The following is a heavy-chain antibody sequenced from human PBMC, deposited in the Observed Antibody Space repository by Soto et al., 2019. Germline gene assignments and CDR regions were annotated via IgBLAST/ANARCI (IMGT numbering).Heavy chain of an antibody. J-gene: IGHJ6*02. D-gene: IGHD3-22*01. Sequence: SETLSLTCTVSGGSISSGNYCWSWIRQPPGKGLEWIGFIHYSGSSYYNPSLKSRVTISVDTSKNQFSLKLDSVTAADTAVYYCARALVTGYNSRDYHYYFAMDVWGQGTSVTVSS. CDR1: GGSISSGNYC. V-gene: IGHV4-30-4*01. CDR3: ARALVTGYNSRDYHYYFAMDV. CDR2: IHYSGSS.